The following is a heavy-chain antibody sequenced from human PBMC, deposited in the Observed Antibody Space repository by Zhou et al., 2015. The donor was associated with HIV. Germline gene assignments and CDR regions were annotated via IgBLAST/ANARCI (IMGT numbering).Heavy chain of an antibody. CDR3: ARDPVPPDGESGNYYYAMDV. Sequence: QVQLVQSGAEVRKPGASVQVSCKASGGSFTYHAISWVRQAPGQGLEWMGGIIPILGTTNYAQKFQGRVTITADESTNTAYMDLSSLRSDDTAVYYCARDPVPPDGESGNYYYAMDVVGPRGPTVTVSS. CDR2: IIPILGTT. V-gene: IGHV1-69*01. CDR1: GGSFTYHA. D-gene: IGHD3-10*01. J-gene: IGHJ6*01.